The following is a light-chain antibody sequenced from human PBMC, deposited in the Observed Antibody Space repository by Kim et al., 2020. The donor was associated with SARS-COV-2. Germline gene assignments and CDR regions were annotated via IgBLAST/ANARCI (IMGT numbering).Light chain of an antibody. Sequence: SVSPGERATLYCRASQSVSSNLVWYQQKPGQAPRLLIYGASTRATGIPARFSGSGSGTEFTLTISSLQSEDFAVYYCHQYNNWPYTFCQGTKLEI. CDR3: HQYNNWPYT. CDR2: GAS. V-gene: IGKV3-15*01. CDR1: QSVSSN. J-gene: IGKJ2*01.